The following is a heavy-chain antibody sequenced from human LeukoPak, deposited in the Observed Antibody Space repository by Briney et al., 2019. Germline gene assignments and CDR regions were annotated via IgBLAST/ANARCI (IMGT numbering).Heavy chain of an antibody. Sequence: SETLSLTCTVSGGSISSGDYYWSWIRQPPGKGLEWIAYMYYSGSTYYNPSLKSRVTMSADTSKNQLSLKLSSVTAADTAVYYCARLYYYDSRIDPWGQGILVTVCS. D-gene: IGHD3-22*01. CDR3: ARLYYYDSRIDP. CDR2: MYYSGST. CDR1: GGSISSGDYY. J-gene: IGHJ5*02. V-gene: IGHV4-30-4*01.